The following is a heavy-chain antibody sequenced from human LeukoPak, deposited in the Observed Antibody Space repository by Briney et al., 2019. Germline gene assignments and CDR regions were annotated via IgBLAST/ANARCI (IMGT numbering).Heavy chain of an antibody. CDR3: ARSLPSGPIDY. J-gene: IGHJ4*02. CDR2: IIPILGIA. CDR1: GGTFSSYA. V-gene: IGHV1-69*04. Sequence: SVKVSCKASGGTFSSYAISWVRQAPGQGLEWMGRIIPILGIANYAQKFQGRVTITADKSTSTAYMELSSLRSEDTAVYYCARSLPSGPIDYWGQGTLVTVSS. D-gene: IGHD2-15*01.